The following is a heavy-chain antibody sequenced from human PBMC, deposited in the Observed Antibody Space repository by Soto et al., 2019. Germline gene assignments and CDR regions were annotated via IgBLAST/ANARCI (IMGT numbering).Heavy chain of an antibody. J-gene: IGHJ2*01. CDR2: IWYDGSNK. CDR1: GFTFSSYG. V-gene: IGHV3-33*01. Sequence: QVQLVESGGGVVQPGRSLRLSCAASGFTFSSYGMHWVRQAPGKGLEWVAVIWYDGSNKYYADSVKGRFTISRDNSKNTLYLQMNSLRAEDTAMYYCARVKGGYSNWHFDLWGRGTLVTVSS. CDR3: ARVKGGYSNWHFDL. D-gene: IGHD2-2*03.